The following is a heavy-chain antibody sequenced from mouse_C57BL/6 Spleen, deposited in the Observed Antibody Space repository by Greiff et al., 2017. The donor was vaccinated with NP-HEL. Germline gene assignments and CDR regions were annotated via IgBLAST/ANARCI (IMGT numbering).Heavy chain of an antibody. J-gene: IGHJ1*03. CDR1: GYAFSSSW. V-gene: IGHV1-82*01. CDR3: ARDPGRWYFDV. Sequence: QVQLKESGPELVKPGASVKISCKASGYAFSSSWMNWVKQRPGKGLEWIGRIYPGDGDTNYNGKFKGKATLTADKSSSTAYMQLSSLTSEDSAVYFCARDPGRWYFDVWGTGTTVTVSS. D-gene: IGHD3-3*01. CDR2: IYPGDGDT.